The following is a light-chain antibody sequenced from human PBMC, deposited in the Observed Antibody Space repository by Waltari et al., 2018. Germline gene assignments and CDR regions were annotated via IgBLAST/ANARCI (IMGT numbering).Light chain of an antibody. CDR2: EVY. CDR3: ISFDDNNNLRV. CDR1: TSNVGGYHY. V-gene: IGLV2-8*01. Sequence: QSALTQPSYASGSPGQSVTTSCTGTTSNVGGYHYASWYQQHPGKAPKPMIYEVYKRPSGVPDRVSGSKSGNTASLTVSGLQAEDEADYYCISFDDNNNLRVFGGGTKLTVL. J-gene: IGLJ3*02.